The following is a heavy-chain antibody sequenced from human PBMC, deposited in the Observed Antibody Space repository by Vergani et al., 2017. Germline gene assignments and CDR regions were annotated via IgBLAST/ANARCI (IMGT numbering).Heavy chain of an antibody. J-gene: IGHJ6*04. Sequence: QVQLQESGPGLVKPSETLSLTCTVSGGSISSYYWSWIRQPPGKGLEWIGYIYYSGSTNYNPSLKSRVTISVDTAKNQFSLKLSSVTAADTALYYCASLHCSGGSGYDVGAGLDVWGKGTTVTVSS. CDR1: GGSISSYY. D-gene: IGHD2-15*01. V-gene: IGHV4-59*01. CDR2: IYYSGST. CDR3: ASLHCSGGSGYDVGAGLDV.